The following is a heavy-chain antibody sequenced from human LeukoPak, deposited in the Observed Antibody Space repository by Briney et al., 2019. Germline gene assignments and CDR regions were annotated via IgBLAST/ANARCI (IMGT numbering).Heavy chain of an antibody. Sequence: SETLSLTCSVSGYSISGNYYWAWIRQPPGKGLEWIGNIYHTGNTYYNPSLKSRVTISVDTSKNQFSLNLSSVTAADTAVYYCARGSYDGFFGMKSNWFDPWGQGTLVTVSS. V-gene: IGHV4-38-2*02. CDR1: GYSISGNYY. D-gene: IGHD3-3*01. CDR2: IYHTGNT. J-gene: IGHJ5*02. CDR3: ARGSYDGFFGMKSNWFDP.